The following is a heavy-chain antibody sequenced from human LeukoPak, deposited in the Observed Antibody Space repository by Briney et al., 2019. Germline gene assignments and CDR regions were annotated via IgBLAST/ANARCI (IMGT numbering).Heavy chain of an antibody. Sequence: PGGSLRLSCAASGFTFSSYSMNWVRQAPGKGLEWVSSISSSSSYIYYADSVKGRFTISRDNAKNSLYLQMNSLRAEDTAVYYCAKKTLGRDHAFDIWGQGTMVTVSS. J-gene: IGHJ3*02. CDR2: ISSSSSYI. CDR1: GFTFSSYS. CDR3: AKKTLGRDHAFDI. D-gene: IGHD1-26*01. V-gene: IGHV3-21*01.